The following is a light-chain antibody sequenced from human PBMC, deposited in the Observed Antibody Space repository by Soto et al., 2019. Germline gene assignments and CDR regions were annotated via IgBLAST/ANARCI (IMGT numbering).Light chain of an antibody. CDR3: QHYGGMWT. Sequence: DIQMTQSPSTLSASVGDRVTITCRVSQSITNRLAWYQQKPGKAPKVLIYDASNLEYGVPSRFSGSGFGTEFILTISSLQPDDFATYCCQHYGGMWTFGQGTKVEMK. V-gene: IGKV1-5*01. CDR2: DAS. CDR1: QSITNR. J-gene: IGKJ1*01.